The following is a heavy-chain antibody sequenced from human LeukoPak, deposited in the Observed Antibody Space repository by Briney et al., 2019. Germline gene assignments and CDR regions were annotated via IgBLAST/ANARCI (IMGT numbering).Heavy chain of an antibody. D-gene: IGHD1/OR15-1a*01. CDR2: INPNSGGT. J-gene: IGHJ5*02. CDR3: AAMSGTYNWFDP. V-gene: IGHV1-2*04. Sequence: ASVKVSCKASGYTFTSYDINWVRQAPGQGLEWMGWINPNSGGTNYAQKFQGWVTMTRDTSISTAYMELSRLRSDDTAVYYCAAMSGTYNWFDPWGQGTLVTVSS. CDR1: GYTFTSYD.